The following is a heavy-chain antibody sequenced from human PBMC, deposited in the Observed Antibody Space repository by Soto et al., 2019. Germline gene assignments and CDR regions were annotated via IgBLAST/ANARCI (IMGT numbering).Heavy chain of an antibody. J-gene: IGHJ6*03. CDR3: ARGANPYYYYYMDV. CDR1: GYNLTGYY. V-gene: IGHV1-2*04. Sequence: QVQLVQSGAEVKKPGASVKVSCKASGYNLTGYYMHWVRQAPGQGLEWMGWINPNSGGTNYAQKFQGWVTMTRDTSSITAYMELSRLRYDDTAVYSWARGANPYYYYYMDVGGKGTTVTFSS. CDR2: INPNSGGT.